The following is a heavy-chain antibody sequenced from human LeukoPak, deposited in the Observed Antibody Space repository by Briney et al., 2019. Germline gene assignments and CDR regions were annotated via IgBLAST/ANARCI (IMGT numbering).Heavy chain of an antibody. J-gene: IGHJ4*02. D-gene: IGHD6-19*01. CDR2: INPNSGGT. CDR1: GYTFTGYY. V-gene: IGHV1-2*04. CDR3: ARDNSSGFLGFDY. Sequence: GASVKVSCKASGYTFTGYYMRWVRQAPGQGLEWMGRINPNSGGTNYAQKFQGWVTMTRDTSISTAYMELSRLRSDDTAVYYCARDNSSGFLGFDYWGQGTLVTVSS.